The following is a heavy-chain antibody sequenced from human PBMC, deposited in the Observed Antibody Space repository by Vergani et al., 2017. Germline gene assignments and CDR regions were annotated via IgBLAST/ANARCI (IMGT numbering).Heavy chain of an antibody. V-gene: IGHV1-46*01. J-gene: IGHJ5*02. D-gene: IGHD5-12*01. Sequence: VQLVQSGAEVKKPGASVKVSCKASGYTFTSYYMHWVRQAPGQGLEWMGIINPSGGSTSYAQKFQGRVTMTRDTSTSTVYMELSSLRSEDTAVYYCARDRSGVDIVATISNWFDPWGQGTLVTVSS. CDR2: INPSGGST. CDR1: GYTFTSYY. CDR3: ARDRSGVDIVATISNWFDP.